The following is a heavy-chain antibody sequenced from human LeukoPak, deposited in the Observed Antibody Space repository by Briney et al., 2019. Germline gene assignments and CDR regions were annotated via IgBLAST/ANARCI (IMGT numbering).Heavy chain of an antibody. CDR1: GFTFSSYE. V-gene: IGHV3-48*03. CDR2: ISSSGSTI. Sequence: GGSLRLSCAASGFTFSSYEMNWVRQAPGKGLEWVSYISSSGSTIYYADSVKGRFTISRDNSKNTLYLQMNSLRAEDTAVYYCAKLAPIDSGSPHDAFDIWGQGTMVTVSS. J-gene: IGHJ3*02. D-gene: IGHD1-26*01. CDR3: AKLAPIDSGSPHDAFDI.